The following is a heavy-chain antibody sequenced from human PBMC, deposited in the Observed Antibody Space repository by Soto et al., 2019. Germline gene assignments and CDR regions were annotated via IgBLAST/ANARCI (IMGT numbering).Heavy chain of an antibody. CDR1: GSTFSNYG. D-gene: IGHD6-19*01. V-gene: IGHV3-21*01. J-gene: IGHJ4*02. CDR3: ARDESAGSSIRY. CDR2: IDESGNYL. Sequence: EVQVVESGGGLVKPGGSLRLSCTASGSTFSNYGMNWVRQAPGKGLEWVSSIDESGNYLYYADSVQGRFIISRDNVKNSLYLQMNSLRAEDTAVYFCARDESAGSSIRYWGQGTLVTVSS.